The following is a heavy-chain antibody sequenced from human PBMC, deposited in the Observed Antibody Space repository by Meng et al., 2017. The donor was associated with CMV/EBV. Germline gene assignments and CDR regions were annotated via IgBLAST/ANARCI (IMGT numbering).Heavy chain of an antibody. CDR1: TNGVG. CDR3: ASQRGYYDFWSGYYSNWFDP. V-gene: IGHV2-5*01. J-gene: IGHJ5*02. CDR2: IYWNDDK. D-gene: IGHD3-3*01. Sequence: TNGVGVGWIRQPPGKALEWLALIYWNDDKRYSPSLKSRLTITKDTSKNQVVLTMTNMDPVDTATYYCASQRGYYDFWSGYYSNWFDPWGQGTLVTVSS.